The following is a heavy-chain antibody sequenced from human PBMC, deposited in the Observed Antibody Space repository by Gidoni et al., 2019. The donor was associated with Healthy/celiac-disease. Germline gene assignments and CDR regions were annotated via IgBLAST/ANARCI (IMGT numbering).Heavy chain of an antibody. V-gene: IGHV5-51*01. Sequence: EVQLVQSGAEVKKPGESLTISCKGSGYSFTIYWIGRVRQMQRKGLGWMGIIYPGDSYTRDSPSFQGQVTISADKSISTAYLQWSSLKASDTAMYYCARSVCSEGIVVPAAIRETCTFGAFDIWGQGTMVTVSS. CDR1: GYSFTIYW. CDR2: IYPGDSYT. D-gene: IGHD2-2*02. J-gene: IGHJ3*02. CDR3: ARSVCSEGIVVPAAIRETCTFGAFDI.